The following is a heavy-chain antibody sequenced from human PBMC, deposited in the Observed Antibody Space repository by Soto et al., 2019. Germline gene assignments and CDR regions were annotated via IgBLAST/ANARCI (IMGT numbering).Heavy chain of an antibody. CDR2: IIPMLDIA. CDR1: GGTFTSYT. D-gene: IGHD2-21*01. V-gene: IGHV1-69*02. J-gene: IGHJ4*02. CDR3: ARRGESGFDY. Sequence: ASVTVSCKTSGGTFTSYTINWVRQAPGQGLEWMGRIIPMLDIARYAEKFQGRVTITADKSTSTAYMELSSLRSDDTAVYYCARRGESGFDYWGLGTLVTVSS.